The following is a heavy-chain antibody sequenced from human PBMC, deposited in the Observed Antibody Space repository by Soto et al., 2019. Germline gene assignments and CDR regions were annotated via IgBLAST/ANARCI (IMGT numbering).Heavy chain of an antibody. Sequence: QVQLVQSGAEVKKPGSSVKISCKASGRIFSSLPTSWVREVPGQGLEWMGGAISASGSVTYAPKFQGRVTMTAVNSAGIGYMELTSLTSEDTAIYYCARVGSRDAYNYVLDQWGPGTMVTVSS. CDR2: AISASGSV. CDR3: ARVGSRDAYNYVLDQ. CDR1: GRIFSSLP. V-gene: IGHV1-69*06. D-gene: IGHD5-18*01. J-gene: IGHJ1*01.